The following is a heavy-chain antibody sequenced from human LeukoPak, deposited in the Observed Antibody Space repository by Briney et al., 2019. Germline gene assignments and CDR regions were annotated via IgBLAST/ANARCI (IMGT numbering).Heavy chain of an antibody. CDR3: ARVGAFYSFYFGMDI. CDR2: ISNSGNNI. D-gene: IGHD4-17*01. V-gene: IGHV3-48*03. Sequence: GGSLRLSCVASGFMFSSYEMNWVRQAPGKGLEWVSYISNSGNNIDYADSVKGRFTISRDNAKNPQYLQMNNLRAEDTAVYYCARVGAFYSFYFGMDIRGQGTTVAVSS. CDR1: GFMFSSYE. J-gene: IGHJ6*02.